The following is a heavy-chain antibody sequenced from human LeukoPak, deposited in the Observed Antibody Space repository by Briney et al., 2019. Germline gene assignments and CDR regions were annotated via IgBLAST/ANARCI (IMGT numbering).Heavy chain of an antibody. J-gene: IGHJ4*02. CDR2: IYYSGST. D-gene: IGHD3-3*01. CDR3: ARGDFWSGYYLDY. Sequence: SETLSLTCTVSGGSISSYYWSWIRQPPGKGLGWIGYIYYSGSTNYNPSLKSRVTISVDTSKNQFSLKLSSVTAADTAVYYCARGDFWSGYYLDYWGQGTLVTVSS. V-gene: IGHV4-59*01. CDR1: GGSISSYY.